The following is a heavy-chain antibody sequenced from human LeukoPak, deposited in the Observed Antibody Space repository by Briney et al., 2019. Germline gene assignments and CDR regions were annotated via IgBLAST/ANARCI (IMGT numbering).Heavy chain of an antibody. CDR1: GYTFTSYD. D-gene: IGHD5-18*01. CDR2: MNPNSGNT. Sequence: ASVKVSCKASGYTFTSYDINWVRQATGQGLEWMGWMNPNSGNTGYAQKFQGRVTMTRNTSISTAYMELSSLRSEDTAVYYCARGLGYSYGSPFDYWGQGTLVTVSS. V-gene: IGHV1-8*01. CDR3: ARGLGYSYGSPFDY. J-gene: IGHJ4*02.